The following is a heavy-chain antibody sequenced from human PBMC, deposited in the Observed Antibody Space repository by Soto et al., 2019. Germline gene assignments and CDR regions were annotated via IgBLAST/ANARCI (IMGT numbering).Heavy chain of an antibody. CDR1: GFTFSSYA. J-gene: IGHJ4*02. CDR2: ISYDGSNK. V-gene: IGHV3-30-3*01. D-gene: IGHD4-17*01. CDR3: ARVPGDYGY. Sequence: QVQVVESGGGVVQPGRSLRLSCAASGFTFSSYAMHWVRQAPGKGLEWVAAISYDGSNKYYADSVKGRFIIFRDNSKNTLYLQMNSLRGGDTAVYYCARVPGDYGYWGQGTLVTVSS.